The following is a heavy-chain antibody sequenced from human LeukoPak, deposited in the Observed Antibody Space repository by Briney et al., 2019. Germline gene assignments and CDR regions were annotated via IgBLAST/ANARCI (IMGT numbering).Heavy chain of an antibody. CDR2: IKSKTDGGTT. V-gene: IGHV3-15*01. Sequence: GGSLRLSCAASGFTFSNAWMSWVRRAPGKGLEWVGRIKSKTDGGTTDYAAPVKGRFTISRDDSKNTLYLQMNSLKTEDTAVYYCTTEDGEGSCCHDYWGQGTLVTVSS. J-gene: IGHJ4*02. CDR3: TTEDGEGSCCHDY. CDR1: GFTFSNAW. D-gene: IGHD2-15*01.